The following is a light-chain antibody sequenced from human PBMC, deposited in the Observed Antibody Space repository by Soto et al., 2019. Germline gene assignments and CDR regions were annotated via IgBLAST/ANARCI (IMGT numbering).Light chain of an antibody. CDR2: AVS. CDR1: SSDVGGYNY. CDR3: NSYTSSSTLV. Sequence: QSALTQPASVSGSPGQSITISCTGTSSDVGGYNYVSWYQHHPGKAPKLMIYAVSERPSGVSNRFSGSKSGNTASLTIPGLQAEDEADYYCNSYTSSSTLVFGTGTKVTVL. J-gene: IGLJ1*01. V-gene: IGLV2-14*03.